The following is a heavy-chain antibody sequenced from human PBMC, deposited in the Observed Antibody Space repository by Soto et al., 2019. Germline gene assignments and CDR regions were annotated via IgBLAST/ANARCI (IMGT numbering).Heavy chain of an antibody. V-gene: IGHV4-39*02. CDR2: IYYSGNT. J-gene: IGHJ4*02. D-gene: IGHD2-15*01. Sequence: QLQLQESGPGLVKPSETLSLTCTVSGGSISSSSYYWGWIRQPPGKGLEWIGSIYYSGNTYYTPSLQRRVTMSVYTPKHLISMTLRSVTAADTGVYYCAREGGGYSTGGSCQVGYGGQGTRVPVSS. CDR3: AREGGGYSTGGSCQVGY. CDR1: GGSISSSSYY.